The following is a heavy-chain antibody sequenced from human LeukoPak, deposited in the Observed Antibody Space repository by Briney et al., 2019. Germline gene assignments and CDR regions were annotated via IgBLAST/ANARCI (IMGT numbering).Heavy chain of an antibody. D-gene: IGHD3-3*01. Sequence: GGSLRLSCAASGFTFSSYSMNWVRQAPGKGLEWVSSISGGSGYIYYADSVKGRFTISRDNAKNSLYLQMNSLRAEDTAVYYCAREGNLDFWSGYVYYYYYYYYMDVWGKGTTVTVSS. CDR3: AREGNLDFWSGYVYYYYYYYYMDV. CDR1: GFTFSSYS. CDR2: ISGGSGYI. J-gene: IGHJ6*03. V-gene: IGHV3-21*01.